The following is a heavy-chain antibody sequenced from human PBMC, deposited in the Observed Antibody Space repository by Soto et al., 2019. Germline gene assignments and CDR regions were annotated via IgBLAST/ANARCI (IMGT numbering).Heavy chain of an antibody. CDR3: AGTVAIPYYHGMDV. D-gene: IGHD4-4*01. Sequence: QVQLVQSGAEVKKPGSSVWVSCKASGGTLRSHAINWVRQAPGQGLEWMGGIIPIFGSPNYAQKFQGRVTITADESSITAYMEPSSLRTEDTAVYYCAGTVAIPYYHGMDVWGQGTTVTVSS. J-gene: IGHJ6*02. CDR2: IIPIFGSP. CDR1: GGTLRSHA. V-gene: IGHV1-69*01.